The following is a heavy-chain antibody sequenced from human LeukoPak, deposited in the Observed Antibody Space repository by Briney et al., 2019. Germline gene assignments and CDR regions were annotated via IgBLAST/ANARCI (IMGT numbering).Heavy chain of an antibody. V-gene: IGHV4-34*01. CDR1: GGSFSGYY. Sequence: SETLSLTCAVYGGSFSGYYWSWIRQPPGKWLEWIGEINHSGSTNYNPSLKSRVTISVDTSKNQFSLKLSSVTAADTAVYYCARASRWGSYRYSDPLGDTRLYYMDVWGKGTTVTVSS. J-gene: IGHJ6*03. CDR2: INHSGST. D-gene: IGHD3-16*02. CDR3: ARASRWGSYRYSDPLGDTRLYYMDV.